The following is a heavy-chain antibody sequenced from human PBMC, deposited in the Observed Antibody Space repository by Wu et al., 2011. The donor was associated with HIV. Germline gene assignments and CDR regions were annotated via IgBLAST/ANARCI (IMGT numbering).Heavy chain of an antibody. J-gene: IGHJ3*02. CDR1: GYTLTELS. V-gene: IGHV1-24*01. CDR3: ARVAVWDPSPYYDSSSGAFDI. CDR2: FDPEDGET. D-gene: IGHD3-22*01. Sequence: VKKPGASVKVSCKVSGYTLTELSMHWVRQAPGKGLEWMGGFDPEDGETIYAQKFQGRVTITADESTSTAYMELSSLRSEDTAVYYCARVAVWDPSPYYDSSSGAFDIWGQGTMVTVSS.